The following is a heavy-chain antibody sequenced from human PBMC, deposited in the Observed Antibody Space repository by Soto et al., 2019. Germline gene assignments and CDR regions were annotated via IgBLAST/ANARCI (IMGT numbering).Heavy chain of an antibody. CDR3: AHGLMGSYYTSHYFDY. J-gene: IGHJ4*02. CDR1: GFSLSTSGVG. D-gene: IGHD3-10*01. V-gene: IGHV2-5*02. Sequence: QITLKESGPTLVKPTQTLTLTCTFSGFSLSTSGVGVGWIRQPPGKALEWLALIYWDDDKRYSPSLKSRLTITKDTSKNQVVLTMTNMDPVDTATYYCAHGLMGSYYTSHYFDYWGQGTLVTVSS. CDR2: IYWDDDK.